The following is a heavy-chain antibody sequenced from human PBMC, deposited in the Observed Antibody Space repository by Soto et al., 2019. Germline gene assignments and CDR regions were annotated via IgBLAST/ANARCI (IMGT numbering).Heavy chain of an antibody. CDR3: ARGAKSIVVVTALLSYFDG. Sequence: SETLSLTCTVSGDSISSGDYYWSWIRQAPGKGLEWIGHITYRGTTYYNPSLKSRVSIRVDTSKSQFSLKMSSVTAADTAVYYCARGAKSIVVVTALLSYFDGRGQGAQVTVSS. CDR2: ITYRGTT. CDR1: GDSISSGDYY. J-gene: IGHJ4*02. V-gene: IGHV4-30-4*01. D-gene: IGHD2-21*02.